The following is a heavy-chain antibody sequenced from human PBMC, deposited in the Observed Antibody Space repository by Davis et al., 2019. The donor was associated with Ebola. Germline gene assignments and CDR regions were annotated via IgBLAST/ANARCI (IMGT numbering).Heavy chain of an antibody. Sequence: AASVTVSCKASGGTFSSYAISWVRQAPGQGLEWLGRIIPILGIANYAQKFQGRVTITADKSTSTAYMELSSLRSEDTAVYYCARDPDGSSGWYYFDYWGQGTLVTVSS. D-gene: IGHD6-19*01. V-gene: IGHV1-69*04. CDR1: GGTFSSYA. CDR3: ARDPDGSSGWYYFDY. CDR2: IIPILGIA. J-gene: IGHJ4*02.